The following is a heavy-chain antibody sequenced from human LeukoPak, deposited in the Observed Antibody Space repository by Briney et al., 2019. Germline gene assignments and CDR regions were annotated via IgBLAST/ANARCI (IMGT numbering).Heavy chain of an antibody. CDR2: ISWNSNNK. V-gene: IGHV3-9*01. D-gene: IGHD1-1*01. Sequence: ESGGGLVQPGRSLRLSCVASGFTFDDHAMHWVRQAPGKGLEWVSGISWNSNNKAYVDSVRGRFTTSRDNSKNTLFLQMNSLRTEDTGVYYCAKSGGRNDFNYWDQGTLVTVSS. CDR3: AKSGGRNDFNY. CDR1: GFTFDDHA. J-gene: IGHJ4*02.